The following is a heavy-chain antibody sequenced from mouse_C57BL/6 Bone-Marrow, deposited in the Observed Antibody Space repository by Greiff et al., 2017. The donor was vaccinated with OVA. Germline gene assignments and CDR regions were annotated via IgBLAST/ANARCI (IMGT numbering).Heavy chain of an antibody. Sequence: QVQLQQPGAELVKPGASVKLSCKASGYTFTSYWMHWVKQRPGQGLEWIGMIHPNSGSTNYNEKLKSKATLTVDKSSSTAYMQLSSLTSEDSAVYYCARRGHYYGSSSLYFDVWGTGTTVTVSS. V-gene: IGHV1-64*01. CDR3: ARRGHYYGSSSLYFDV. D-gene: IGHD1-1*01. J-gene: IGHJ1*03. CDR2: IHPNSGST. CDR1: GYTFTSYW.